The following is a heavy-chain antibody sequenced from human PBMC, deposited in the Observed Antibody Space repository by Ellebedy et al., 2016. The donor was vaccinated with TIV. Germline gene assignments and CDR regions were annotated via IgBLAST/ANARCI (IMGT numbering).Heavy chain of an antibody. CDR3: ARDGDCSGGGCYGFDY. Sequence: GGSLRLSCAGSGFIFRSYAMHWVRQAPGKGLEWVAVISYDGSNKYYPDSVKGRFTISRDNYKNTMYLQMNSLRAEDTAVYYCARDGDCSGGGCYGFDYWGQGTLVTVSS. CDR1: GFIFRSYA. J-gene: IGHJ4*02. D-gene: IGHD2-15*01. CDR2: ISYDGSNK. V-gene: IGHV3-30*04.